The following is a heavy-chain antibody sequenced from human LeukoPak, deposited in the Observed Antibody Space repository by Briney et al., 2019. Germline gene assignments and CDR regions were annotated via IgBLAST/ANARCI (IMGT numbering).Heavy chain of an antibody. CDR1: GYTFTGYY. CDR3: ARAVRALWFGDISKDCYYMDV. J-gene: IGHJ6*03. CDR2: INPNSGGT. D-gene: IGHD3-10*01. V-gene: IGHV1-2*02. Sequence: ASVKVSCKASGYTFTGYYMHWVRQAPGQGLEWMGWINPNSGGTNYAQKFQGRVTMTRDTSISTAYMELSRLRSDDTAVYYCARAVRALWFGDISKDCYYMDVWGKGTTVTISS.